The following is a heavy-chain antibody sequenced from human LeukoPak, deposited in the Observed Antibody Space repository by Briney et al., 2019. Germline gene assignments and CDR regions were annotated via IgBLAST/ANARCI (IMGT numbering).Heavy chain of an antibody. CDR3: AKDYRIGYSDHFDY. CDR1: GFTFSSHA. CDR2: IYESGQTT. D-gene: IGHD2-21*01. Sequence: GGSLRLSCVGSGFTFSSHAMSWVRQAPEKGLEWVSGIYESGQTTHYADSVKGRFSISRDNSKNTLYLQMDSLRGEDTAIYYCAKDYRIGYSDHFDYWGQGALVTVSS. V-gene: IGHV3-23*01. J-gene: IGHJ4*02.